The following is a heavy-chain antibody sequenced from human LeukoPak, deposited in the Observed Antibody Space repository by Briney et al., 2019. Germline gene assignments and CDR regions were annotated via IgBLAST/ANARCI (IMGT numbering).Heavy chain of an antibody. CDR3: ARVSLSSSTYYFDY. Sequence: SQTLSLTCAVSGGSISSGDYSWSWIRQPPGKGLEWIGYIYHSGSTYYNPSLKSRVTISVDRSKNQFSLKLSSVTAADTAVYYCARVSLSSSTYYFDYWGQGTLVTVSS. CDR1: GGSISSGDYS. CDR2: IYHSGST. V-gene: IGHV4-30-2*01. D-gene: IGHD6-13*01. J-gene: IGHJ4*02.